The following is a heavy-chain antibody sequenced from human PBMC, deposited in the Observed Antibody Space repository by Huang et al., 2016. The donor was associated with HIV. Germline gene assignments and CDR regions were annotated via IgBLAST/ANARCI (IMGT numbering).Heavy chain of an antibody. CDR3: ATSTPDVGAGVLRSAFDI. CDR2: FDPEEGET. J-gene: IGHJ3*02. V-gene: IGHV1-24*01. D-gene: IGHD2-15*01. CDR1: GYPVSELS. Sequence: QVQLVESGAELKKPGASVRVSCKVSGYPVSELSLHWVRQAPEKGLEWMGVFDPEEGETIYAQGLQGRVTMTEDTSTDTAYMELSSLRPEDTAVYYCATSTPDVGAGVLRSAFDIWGQGTMVTVSS.